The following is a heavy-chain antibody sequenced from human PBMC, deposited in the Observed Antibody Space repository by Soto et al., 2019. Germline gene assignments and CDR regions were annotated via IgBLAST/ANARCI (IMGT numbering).Heavy chain of an antibody. CDR2: INPSGGST. CDR3: ARALLRITMIVVVAPDAFDI. J-gene: IGHJ3*02. Sequence: QVQLVQSGAEVKKPGASVKVSCKASGYTFTSYYMHWVRQAPGQGLEWMGIINPSGGSTSYEQKFQGRGTMTRDTSTSTGYMELSSLRSEDTAVYYCARALLRITMIVVVAPDAFDIWGQGTMVTVSS. CDR1: GYTFTSYY. V-gene: IGHV1-46*01. D-gene: IGHD3-22*01.